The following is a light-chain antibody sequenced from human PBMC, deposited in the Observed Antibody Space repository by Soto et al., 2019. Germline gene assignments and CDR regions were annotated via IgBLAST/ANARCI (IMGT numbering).Light chain of an antibody. CDR1: QDISGY. CDR2: GAL. Sequence: DIQMTQSPSSVSASVGDRVTITCRTSQDISGYLIWFQQKPGKAPKLLISGALALHSGVPSRFSGSGSGTVFTLTISSLQLGDFATYNCQQAKTYPRTFGPGTRVDI. CDR3: QQAKTYPRT. V-gene: IGKV1-12*01. J-gene: IGKJ3*01.